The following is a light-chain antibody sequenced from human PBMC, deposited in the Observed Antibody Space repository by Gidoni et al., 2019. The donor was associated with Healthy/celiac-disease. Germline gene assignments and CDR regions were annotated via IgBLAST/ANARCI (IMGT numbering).Light chain of an antibody. CDR3: SSYTSSSTRV. CDR1: SSDDGGYTY. CDR2: DVR. V-gene: IGLV2-14*03. J-gene: IGLJ3*02. Sequence: QSALTRPASVPGAPGQPSTISCPGTSSDDGGYTYVAWYQQHPGKAPNLMIYDVRNRPSSVSTRFSGSQSGNTASLTISVLQAEDEADYYCSSYTSSSTRVFGGGTKLTVL.